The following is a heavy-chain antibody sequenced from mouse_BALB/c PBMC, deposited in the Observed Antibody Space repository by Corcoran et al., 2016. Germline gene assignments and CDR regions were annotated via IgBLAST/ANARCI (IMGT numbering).Heavy chain of an antibody. Sequence: QIQLVQSGPELKKPGETVKISCKASGYTFTNYGMNWVKQAPGKGLKWMGWINTNTGEPTYAEEFKGRFAFSLETSASTAYLQINNLKNEDTATYFCARMVTTYLAYWGQGTLVTVSA. CDR1: GYTFTNYG. CDR2: INTNTGEP. CDR3: ARMVTTYLAY. D-gene: IGHD2-1*01. J-gene: IGHJ3*01. V-gene: IGHV9-3*02.